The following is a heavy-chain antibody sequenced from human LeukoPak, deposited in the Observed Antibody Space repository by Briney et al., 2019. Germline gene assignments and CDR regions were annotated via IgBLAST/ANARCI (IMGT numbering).Heavy chain of an antibody. J-gene: IGHJ4*02. D-gene: IGHD3-10*01. CDR2: IWNDGSNK. CDR1: GFTFSNYA. V-gene: IGHV3-33*03. Sequence: PGESLRLSCATSGFTFSNYAMFWVRQAPGKVLDWVAFIWNDGSNKYYADSVKGRFTISRDNAKNSLHLQMNSLRAEDTAVYYCARGYGSGSYYYLWGDYWGQGTLVTVSS. CDR3: ARGYGSGSYYYLWGDY.